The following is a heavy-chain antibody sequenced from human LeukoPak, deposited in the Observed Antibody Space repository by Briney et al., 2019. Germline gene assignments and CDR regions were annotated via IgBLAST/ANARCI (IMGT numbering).Heavy chain of an antibody. CDR2: ISSSNTNM. CDR1: GFTFSSYN. D-gene: IGHD6-19*01. J-gene: IGHJ4*02. V-gene: IGHV3-21*01. Sequence: GGSLRLSCAASGFTFSSYNMNWVRQAPGKGLEWVSSISSSNTNMYYADSLRGRFTISRDNAKNSLYLQMNSLRAEDTAIYYCARGHSSGWHPFDYWGQGTLVTVYS. CDR3: ARGHSSGWHPFDY.